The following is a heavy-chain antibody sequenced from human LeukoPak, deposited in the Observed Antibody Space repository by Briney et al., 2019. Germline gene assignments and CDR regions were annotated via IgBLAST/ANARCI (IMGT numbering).Heavy chain of an antibody. CDR1: GFTFGDYA. J-gene: IGHJ4*02. Sequence: PGGSLRLSCTASGFTFGDYAMSWVRQAPGKGLEWVANIKQDGSEKYYVDSVKGRFTLSRDNAKNSLYLQMNSLRAEDTAVYYCAREGLYSGYEWYWGQGTLVTVSS. CDR3: AREGLYSGYEWY. V-gene: IGHV3-7*01. D-gene: IGHD5-12*01. CDR2: IKQDGSEK.